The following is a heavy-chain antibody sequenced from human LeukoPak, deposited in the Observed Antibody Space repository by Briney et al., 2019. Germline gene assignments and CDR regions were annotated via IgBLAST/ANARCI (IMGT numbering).Heavy chain of an antibody. CDR2: VSSNGGST. J-gene: IGHJ5*02. Sequence: GGSLRLSCSDSGFTFSSNAMHWVRQAPGKGLQYVSAVSSNGGSTYYADSLKGRFTISRDNSRNMLYLQMSSLRAEDTAVYYCVKAPPRLLWFGELLSWGQGTLVTVSS. V-gene: IGHV3-64D*09. CDR3: VKAPPRLLWFGELLS. D-gene: IGHD3-10*01. CDR1: GFTFSSNA.